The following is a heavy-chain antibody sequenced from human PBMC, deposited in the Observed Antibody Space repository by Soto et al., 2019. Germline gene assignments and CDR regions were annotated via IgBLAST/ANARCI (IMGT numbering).Heavy chain of an antibody. CDR1: GGSISSSSCY. D-gene: IGHD6-19*01. V-gene: IGHV4-39*01. J-gene: IGHJ3*02. Sequence: PSETLSLTCTVSGGSISSSSCYWGWIRQPPGKGLEWIGSIYYSGSTYYNPSLKSRVTISVDTSKNQFSLKLSSLTAADTAVYFCARRRPYSSGWYGAFDIWGQGTMVTVSS. CDR2: IYYSGST. CDR3: ARRRPYSSGWYGAFDI.